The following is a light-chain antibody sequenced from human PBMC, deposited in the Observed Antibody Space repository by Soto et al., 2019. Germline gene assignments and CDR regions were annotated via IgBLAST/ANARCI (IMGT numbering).Light chain of an antibody. Sequence: IVLTQSPATPSLSPGERATLSCRASQSFVGCLACYQQKPGQAPRLLIYDASNRATGIPARFSGSGSGTDFTLTVCCLEPEDFAVYYCQQRSNWPPTFGQGTKVDSK. J-gene: IGKJ1*01. CDR1: QSFVGC. V-gene: IGKV3-11*01. CDR2: DAS. CDR3: QQRSNWPPT.